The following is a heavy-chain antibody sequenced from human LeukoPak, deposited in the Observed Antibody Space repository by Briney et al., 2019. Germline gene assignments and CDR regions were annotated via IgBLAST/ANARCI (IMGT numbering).Heavy chain of an antibody. V-gene: IGHV3-74*01. CDR2: SNEDGSNT. Sequence: PGGSLRLACAASGFTFSSNWMHWVRQAPGRGLAWVSRSNEDGSNTNYADSVKGRFTISRDNAKNTLYLQMNSLTAEDTAVYYCVRDLGGSTGHWGQGTLVTVSS. J-gene: IGHJ1*01. CDR1: GFTFSSNW. D-gene: IGHD1-26*01. CDR3: VRDLGGSTGH.